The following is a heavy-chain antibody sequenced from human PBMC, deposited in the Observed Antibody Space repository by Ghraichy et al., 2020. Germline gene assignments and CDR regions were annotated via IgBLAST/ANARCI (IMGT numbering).Heavy chain of an antibody. CDR3: ARGQDIVVVPAATNPRFDP. CDR1: GGSFSGYY. Sequence: SETLSLTCAVYGGSFSGYYWSWIRQPPGKGLEWIGEINHSGSTNYNPSLKSRVTISVDTSKNQFSLKLSSVTAADTAVYYCARGQDIVVVPAATNPRFDPWGQGTLVTVSS. V-gene: IGHV4-34*01. J-gene: IGHJ5*02. CDR2: INHSGST. D-gene: IGHD2-2*01.